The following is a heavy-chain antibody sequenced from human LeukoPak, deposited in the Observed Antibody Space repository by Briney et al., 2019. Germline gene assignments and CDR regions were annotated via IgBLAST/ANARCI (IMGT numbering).Heavy chain of an antibody. Sequence: GGSLRLSCAASGFPFSSYWMTWVRQAPGKGLEWVANIKQDGSEKYYVDSVKGRFTISRDNAKYSLYLQMNSLRAEDTAVYYCAREEDTSAAAGSDDYYYYMDVWGKGTTVTVSS. J-gene: IGHJ6*03. V-gene: IGHV3-7*01. CDR2: IKQDGSEK. CDR3: AREEDTSAAAGSDDYYYYMDV. D-gene: IGHD6-13*01. CDR1: GFPFSSYW.